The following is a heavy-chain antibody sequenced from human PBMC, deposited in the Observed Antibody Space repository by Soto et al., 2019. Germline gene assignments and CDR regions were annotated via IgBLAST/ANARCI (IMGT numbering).Heavy chain of an antibody. CDR1: GGSISSYY. J-gene: IGHJ5*02. V-gene: IGHV4-59*01. CDR2: IYYSGST. D-gene: IGHD6-13*01. Sequence: SETLSLTCTVSGGSISSYYWSWIRQPPGKGLEWIGYIYYSGSTNYNLSCKSRITRAVDTSKNQLSLKLSSVTAADAAVYYCARVNSSSWGNSWFDPWGQGTLVTVSS. CDR3: ARVNSSSWGNSWFDP.